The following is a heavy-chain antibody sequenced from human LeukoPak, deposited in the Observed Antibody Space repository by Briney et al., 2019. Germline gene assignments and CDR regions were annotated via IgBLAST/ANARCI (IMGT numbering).Heavy chain of an antibody. V-gene: IGHV3-9*01. CDR3: AKDAKGLRTSGSYTGVDY. J-gene: IGHJ4*02. Sequence: PGGSLRLSCAASGFTFDDYVIYRVRQAPGKGLEWVSGISWDSGSIGYADSVKGRFTISRDNAKNTLYLQMNSLRAEDTAVYYCAKDAKGLRTSGSYTGVDYWGQGTLVTVSS. CDR2: ISWDSGSI. D-gene: IGHD1-26*01. CDR1: GFTFDDYV.